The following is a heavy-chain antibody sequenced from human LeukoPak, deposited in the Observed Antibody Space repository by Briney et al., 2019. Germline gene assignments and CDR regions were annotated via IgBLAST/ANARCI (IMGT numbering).Heavy chain of an antibody. V-gene: IGHV3-7*03. J-gene: IGHJ4*02. CDR3: AKTRPLDSSSWSHGDY. CDR1: GFTFSSYW. CDR2: IKQDGSEE. Sequence: GGSLRLSCAASGFTFSSYWMSWVRQAPGKGLEWVANIKQDGSEEFYVDSVKGRFTISRDSAKNTLYLQMNSLRAEDTAVYYCAKTRPLDSSSWSHGDYWGQGTLVTVSS. D-gene: IGHD6-13*01.